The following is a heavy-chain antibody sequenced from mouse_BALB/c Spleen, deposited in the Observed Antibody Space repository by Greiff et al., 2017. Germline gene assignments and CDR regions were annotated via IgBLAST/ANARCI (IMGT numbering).Heavy chain of an antibody. CDR3: SLLFLEGY. CDR2: IDPETGGT. Sequence: VQVVESGAELVRPGASVTLSCKASGYTFTDYEMHWVKQTPVHGLEWIGAIDPETGGTAYNQKFKGKATLTADKSSSTAYMELRSLTSEDSAVYYCSLLFLEGYWGQGTTLTVSS. CDR1: GYTFTDYE. V-gene: IGHV1-15*01. D-gene: IGHD1-1*02. J-gene: IGHJ2*01.